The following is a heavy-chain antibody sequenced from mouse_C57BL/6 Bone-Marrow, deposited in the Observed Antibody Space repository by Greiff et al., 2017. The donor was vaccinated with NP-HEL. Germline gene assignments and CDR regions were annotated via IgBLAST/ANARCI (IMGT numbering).Heavy chain of an antibody. V-gene: IGHV1-64*01. Sequence: QVHVKQPGAELVKPGASVKLSCKASGYTFTSYWMHWVKQRPGQGLEWIGMIHPNSGSTNYNEKFKSKATLTVDKSSSTAYMQLSSLTSEDSAVYYCARRIYYYGSSYDYYAMDYWGQGTSVTVSS. CDR2: IHPNSGST. CDR1: GYTFTSYW. CDR3: ARRIYYYGSSYDYYAMDY. D-gene: IGHD1-1*01. J-gene: IGHJ4*01.